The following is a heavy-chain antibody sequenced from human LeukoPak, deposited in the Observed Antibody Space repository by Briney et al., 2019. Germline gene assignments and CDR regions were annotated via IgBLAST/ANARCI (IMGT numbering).Heavy chain of an antibody. J-gene: IGHJ6*02. D-gene: IGHD4-11*01. Sequence: SETLSLTCTVSGGSISSSSYYWGWIRQPPGKGLEWIGSIYYSGSTYYNPSLKSRVTISVDTSKNQISLKLSSVTAADTAVYYCARYTVSPRYYYGMDVWGQGTTVTVSS. CDR2: IYYSGST. CDR3: ARYTVSPRYYYGMDV. CDR1: GGSISSSSYY. V-gene: IGHV4-39*01.